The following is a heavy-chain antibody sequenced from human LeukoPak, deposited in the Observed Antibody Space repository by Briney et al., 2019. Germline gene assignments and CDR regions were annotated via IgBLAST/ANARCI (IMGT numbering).Heavy chain of an antibody. CDR1: GGYISSYY. V-gene: IGHV4-59*08. CDR2: IYYSGST. J-gene: IGHJ4*02. CDR3: ARRGGAAAGVFDY. D-gene: IGHD6-13*01. Sequence: PSETLSLTCTVSGGYISSYYWSWIRQPPGKGLEWIGYIYYSGSTNYNPSLKSRVTISVDTSKNQFSLKLSSVTAADTAVYYCARRGGAAAGVFDYWGQGTLVTVSS.